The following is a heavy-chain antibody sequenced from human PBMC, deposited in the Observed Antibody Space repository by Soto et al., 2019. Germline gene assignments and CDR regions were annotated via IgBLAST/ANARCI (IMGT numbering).Heavy chain of an antibody. Sequence: SVKVSCKASGGTFSSYAISWVRQAPGQGLEWMGGIIPIFGTANYAQKFQGRVTITADESTSTAYMELSSLRSEDTAVYYCAIKGSSSWSTKNYYYYGMDVWGQGTTVTVSS. CDR3: AIKGSSSWSTKNYYYYGMDV. CDR1: GGTFSSYA. CDR2: IIPIFGTA. V-gene: IGHV1-69*13. J-gene: IGHJ6*02. D-gene: IGHD6-13*01.